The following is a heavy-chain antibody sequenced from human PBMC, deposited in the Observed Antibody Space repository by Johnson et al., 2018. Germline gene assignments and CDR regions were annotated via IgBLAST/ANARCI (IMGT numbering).Heavy chain of an antibody. Sequence: VQLVESGGGLVQPGRSLRLSCTASGFTFGDYAMSWFSQAPGKGLEWVGFIRSKAYGGTTEYAASVKGRFTISRDDSKSIAYLQMNSLKTEDTAVYYCTKTCGGDCYYFQHWGQGTLVTVSS. CDR1: GFTFGDYA. CDR3: TKTCGGDCYYFQH. CDR2: IRSKAYGGTT. D-gene: IGHD2-21*02. J-gene: IGHJ1*01. V-gene: IGHV3-49*03.